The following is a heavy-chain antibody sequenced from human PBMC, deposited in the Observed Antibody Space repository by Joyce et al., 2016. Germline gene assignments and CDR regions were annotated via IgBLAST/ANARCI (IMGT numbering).Heavy chain of an antibody. CDR2: ISWDGGST. V-gene: IGHV3-43*01. J-gene: IGHJ4*02. CDR1: GFTFDDYT. CDR3: AKDRGGFGVVISSYLDY. D-gene: IGHD3-3*01. Sequence: EVQLVESGGVVVQPGGSLRLSCAASGFTFDDYTMHWVRQAPGKGWEWVSLISWDGGSTDYADSVKGRFTIARDNSKNSLYLQMNSLRTEDTALYYCAKDRGGFGVVISSYLDYWGQGTLVTVSS.